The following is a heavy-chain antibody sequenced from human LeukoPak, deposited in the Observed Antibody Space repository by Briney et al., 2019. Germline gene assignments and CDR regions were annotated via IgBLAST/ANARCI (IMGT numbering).Heavy chain of an antibody. V-gene: IGHV3-74*01. CDR3: EREVYSSGWSSFDY. Sequence: GGSLRLSCAASGFTFSSYWMHWVRQAPGKGLVWVSRINSDGSSTIHADSVKGRFTTSRDNAKNTLYLQVNSLRAEDTAVYYCEREVYSSGWSSFDYWGQGTLVTVSS. D-gene: IGHD6-19*01. J-gene: IGHJ4*02. CDR1: GFTFSSYW. CDR2: INSDGSST.